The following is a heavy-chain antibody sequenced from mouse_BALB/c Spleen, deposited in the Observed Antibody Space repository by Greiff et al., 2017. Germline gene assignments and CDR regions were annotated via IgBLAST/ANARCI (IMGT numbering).Heavy chain of an antibody. CDR2: ISYSGST. V-gene: IGHV3-2*02. J-gene: IGHJ3*01. Sequence: EVQLQESGPGLVKPSQSLSLTCTVTGYSITSDYAWNWIRQFPGNKLEWMGYISYSGSTSYNPSLKSRISITRDTSKNQFFLQLNSVTTEDTATYYCAINWDSWFAYWGQGTLVTVSA. CDR3: AINWDSWFAY. D-gene: IGHD4-1*02. CDR1: GYSITSDYA.